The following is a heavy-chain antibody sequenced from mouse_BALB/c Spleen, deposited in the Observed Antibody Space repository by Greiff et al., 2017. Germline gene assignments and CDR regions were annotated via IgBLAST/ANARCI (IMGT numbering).Heavy chain of an antibody. J-gene: IGHJ4*01. CDR3: ARVYGNYERVFYAMDY. D-gene: IGHD2-1*01. CDR2: INPYNDGT. CDR1: GYTFTSYV. V-gene: IGHV1-14*01. Sequence: VQLQQSGPELVKPGASVKMSCKASGYTFTSYVMHWVKQKPGQGLEWIGYINPYNDGTKYNEKFKGKATLTSDKSSSTAYMELSSLTSEDSAVYYCARVYGNYERVFYAMDYWGQGTSVTVSS.